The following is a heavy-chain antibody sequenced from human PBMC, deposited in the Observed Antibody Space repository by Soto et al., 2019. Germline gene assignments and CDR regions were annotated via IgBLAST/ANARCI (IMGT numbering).Heavy chain of an antibody. CDR1: GFTFDDYA. Sequence: PGGSLRLSCAASGFTFDDYAMHWVRQGPGKGLEWVSSISWNSGDIVYADSVKGRFTISRDNAKNSLFLQLNSLRAEDTALYYCVRSGDYRSGSYWYFFDYWGQGALVIVSS. CDR2: ISWNSGDI. D-gene: IGHD3-10*01. V-gene: IGHV3-9*01. J-gene: IGHJ4*02. CDR3: VRSGDYRSGSYWYFFDY.